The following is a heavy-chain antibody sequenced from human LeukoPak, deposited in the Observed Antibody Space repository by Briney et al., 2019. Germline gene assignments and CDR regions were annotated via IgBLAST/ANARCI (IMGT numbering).Heavy chain of an antibody. CDR1: GFTFSSYW. J-gene: IGHJ4*02. V-gene: IGHV3-23*01. CDR2: ISGSGGST. CDR3: AKQATVTTKTDFDY. D-gene: IGHD4-17*01. Sequence: PGGSLRLSCAASGFTFSSYWMHWVRQAPGKGLEWVSAISGSGGSTYYADSVKGRFTISRDNSKNTLYLQMNSLRAEDTAVYYCAKQATVTTKTDFDYWGQGTLVTVSS.